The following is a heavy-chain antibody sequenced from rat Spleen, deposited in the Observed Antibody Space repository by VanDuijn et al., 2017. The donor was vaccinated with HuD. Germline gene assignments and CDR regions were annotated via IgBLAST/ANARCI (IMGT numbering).Heavy chain of an antibody. CDR3: ARVVGDFDY. Sequence: EVQLVKSGGGLVQPGRSLKLSCAASGFTFSDYYMAWVRQPPGKGLEWMGVIWTGGSTAYNSLLKSRLSISRDISKSQVFLKMNSLQTEDTATYYCARVVGDFDYWGQGVMVTVSS. D-gene: IGHD1-1*01. V-gene: IGHV2S63*01. CDR2: IWTGGST. J-gene: IGHJ2*01. CDR1: GFTFSDYY.